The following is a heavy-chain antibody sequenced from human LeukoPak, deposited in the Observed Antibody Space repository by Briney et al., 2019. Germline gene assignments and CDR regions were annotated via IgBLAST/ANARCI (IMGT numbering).Heavy chain of an antibody. CDR3: ARDYYDSSGQRYYFDY. Sequence: GGSLRLSCAASGFTFSSYSMNWVRQAPGKGLEWVSSISSSSSYIYYADSVKGRFTISRDNAKNSLYLQMNSLRAEDTAVYYCARDYYDSSGQRYYFDYWGQGTLVTVSS. J-gene: IGHJ4*02. CDR2: ISSSSSYI. D-gene: IGHD3-22*01. V-gene: IGHV3-21*01. CDR1: GFTFSSYS.